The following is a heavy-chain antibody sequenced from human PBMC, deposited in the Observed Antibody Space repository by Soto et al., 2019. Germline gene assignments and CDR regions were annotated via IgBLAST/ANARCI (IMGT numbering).Heavy chain of an antibody. V-gene: IGHV3-15*01. J-gene: IGHJ4*02. CDR2: IKSKTDGGTT. D-gene: IGHD4-17*01. CDR1: GFTFSNAW. CDR3: TTRYGDYEGADY. Sequence: EVQLVESGGGLVKPGGSLRLSCAASGFTFSNAWMSWVRQAPGKGLEWVGRIKSKTDGGTTDYAAPVKGRFTISRDDSKNTLYLQMNSLKTEETAVYYCTTRYGDYEGADYWGQGTLVTVSS.